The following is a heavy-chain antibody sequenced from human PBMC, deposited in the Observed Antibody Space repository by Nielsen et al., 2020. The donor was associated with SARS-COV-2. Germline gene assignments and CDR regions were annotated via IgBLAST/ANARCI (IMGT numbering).Heavy chain of an antibody. Sequence: SVKVSRKASGYTFTSYGISWLRQAAGQGLEWMGRIIPILGIANYAQKFQGRVTLTADKSTSTAYMELSSLRSDDTAVYYCERGGRDSSGHRDAFDIWGQGTMVTVSS. V-gene: IGHV1-69*04. D-gene: IGHD3-22*01. CDR2: IIPILGIA. CDR1: GYTFTSYG. J-gene: IGHJ3*02. CDR3: ERGGRDSSGHRDAFDI.